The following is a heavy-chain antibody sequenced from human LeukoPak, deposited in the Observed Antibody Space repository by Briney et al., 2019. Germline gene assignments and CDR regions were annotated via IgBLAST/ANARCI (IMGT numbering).Heavy chain of an antibody. D-gene: IGHD6-13*01. CDR3: ARDQVGSSFYIRGNAFDI. Sequence: PSETLSLTCTVSGGSISSYYWSWIRQPPGKGLEWIGYISYSGSTNYNPSLKSRVTISVDTSKNQFSLKLSTVTAADTAVYYCARDQVGSSFYIRGNAFDIWGQGTMVTVSS. V-gene: IGHV4-59*01. J-gene: IGHJ3*02. CDR2: ISYSGST. CDR1: GGSISSYY.